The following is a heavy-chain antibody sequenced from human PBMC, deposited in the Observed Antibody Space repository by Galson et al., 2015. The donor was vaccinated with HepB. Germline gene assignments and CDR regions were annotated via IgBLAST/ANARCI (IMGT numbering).Heavy chain of an antibody. CDR1: GFSVTNNY. CDR3: ATSPYGGAFHV. J-gene: IGHJ3*01. D-gene: IGHD4-17*01. CDR2: IFGNNNT. Sequence: SLRLSCAGSGFSVTNNYMYWVCQSPGKGLEWISIIFGNNNTYYQDSVRGRFTISRHSSTNILYLQMNSLRLEDTAVYYCATSPYGGAFHVWGLGTMVTVSS. V-gene: IGHV3-53*04.